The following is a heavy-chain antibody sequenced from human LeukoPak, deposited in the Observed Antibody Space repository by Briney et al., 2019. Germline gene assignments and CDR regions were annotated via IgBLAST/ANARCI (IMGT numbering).Heavy chain of an antibody. CDR1: GYTFTSYG. CDR3: ARDPPDLYSSSWYFEAFDI. V-gene: IGHV1-18*01. Sequence: ASVKVSCKASGYTFTSYGISWVRQAPGQGLEWMGWISAYNGNTNYAQKLQGRVTMTTDTSTSTAYMELRSLRSDDTAVYYCARDPPDLYSSSWYFEAFDIWGQGTMVTVSS. CDR2: ISAYNGNT. D-gene: IGHD6-13*01. J-gene: IGHJ3*02.